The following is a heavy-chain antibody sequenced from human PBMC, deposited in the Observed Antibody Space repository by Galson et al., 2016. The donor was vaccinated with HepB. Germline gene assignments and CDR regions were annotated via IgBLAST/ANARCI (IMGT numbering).Heavy chain of an antibody. CDR2: ISAANDYT. V-gene: IGHV1-3*01. J-gene: IGHJ5*02. CDR3: ARDREAYYDIMTEHNWFDP. D-gene: IGHD3-9*01. Sequence: SVKVSCKASGYSFNDHGTHWLRQAPGQRLEWMGWISAANDYTKFSQKFQGRLSITRDTPATTVYMELTSLRPEDTAVYYCARDREAYYDIMTEHNWFDPWGQGTQVSVSS. CDR1: GYSFNDHG.